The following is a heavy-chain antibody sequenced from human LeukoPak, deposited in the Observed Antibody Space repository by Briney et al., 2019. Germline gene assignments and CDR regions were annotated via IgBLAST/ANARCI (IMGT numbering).Heavy chain of an antibody. CDR3: ASNTGTVFDY. CDR2: VYYTGST. V-gene: IGHV4-59*01. D-gene: IGHD7-27*01. Sequence: PSETLSLTCTVSGDFITAYYWSWIRQPPGKGLEWIGYVYYTGSTEYNPSLRSRVTISPDLSKHQFSLNLTSVTAADTAVYHCASNTGTVFDYWGQGALVTVSS. J-gene: IGHJ4*02. CDR1: GDFITAYY.